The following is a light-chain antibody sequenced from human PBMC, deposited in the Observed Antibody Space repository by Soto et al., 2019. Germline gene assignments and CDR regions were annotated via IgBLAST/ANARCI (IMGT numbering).Light chain of an antibody. V-gene: IGKV3-11*01. CDR1: QSVSSY. Sequence: DIVMTQSQVTLPVSPGEGATLSCRASQSVSSYLAWYQQKPGQAPRLLIYDASNRATGIPTRFSGSGSGTDFTLTISSLEPEDSAVYYCQQRSNWPLTFGQGTKVDIK. J-gene: IGKJ1*01. CDR2: DAS. CDR3: QQRSNWPLT.